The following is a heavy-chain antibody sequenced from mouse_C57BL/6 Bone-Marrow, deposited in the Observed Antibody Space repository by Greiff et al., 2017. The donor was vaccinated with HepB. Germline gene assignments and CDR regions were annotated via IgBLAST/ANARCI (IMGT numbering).Heavy chain of an antibody. D-gene: IGHD2-4*01. CDR2: ISDGGSYT. V-gene: IGHV5-4*03. CDR3: ARYDYERNWFAY. Sequence: EVKLVESGGGLVKPGGSLKLSCAASGFTFSSYDMSWVRQTPEKRLEWVATISDGGSYTYYPDNVKGRFTISRDNAKNNLYLQMSHRKSEDTAMYYCARYDYERNWFAYWGQGTLVTVSA. CDR1: GFTFSSYD. J-gene: IGHJ3*01.